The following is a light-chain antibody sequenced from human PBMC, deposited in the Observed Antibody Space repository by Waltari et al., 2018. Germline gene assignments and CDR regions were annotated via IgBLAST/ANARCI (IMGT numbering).Light chain of an antibody. V-gene: IGLV2-14*01. CDR1: SSDVGGYNY. Sequence: QSALTQPASVSGSPGQSITISCTGTSSDVGGYNYVSWYQQHPGKAPTLIIYYVSNRPSGVSNRFAGSKSGNTASLTISGLQAEDEADYYCNSYTISSTLGVFGTGTKVTVL. CDR2: YVS. J-gene: IGLJ1*01. CDR3: NSYTISSTLGV.